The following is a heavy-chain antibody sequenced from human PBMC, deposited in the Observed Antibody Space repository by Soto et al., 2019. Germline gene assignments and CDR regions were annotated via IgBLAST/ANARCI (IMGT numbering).Heavy chain of an antibody. J-gene: IGHJ4*02. CDR2: INPDSGGT. CDR3: ARNGGGSGSYYSIDV. V-gene: IGHV1-2*04. D-gene: IGHD1-26*01. CDR1: GYSFSDHY. Sequence: ASVKVSCKASGYSFSDHYIHWVRQAPGQGLEWMGWINPDSGGTNYAQKFQDWVIMTSDTSINTVYMELSGLRADDIAVYYCARNGGGSGSYYSIDVWGPGTLVTVSS.